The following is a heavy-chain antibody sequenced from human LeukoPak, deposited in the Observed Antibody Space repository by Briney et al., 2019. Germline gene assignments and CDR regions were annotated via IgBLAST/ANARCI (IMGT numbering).Heavy chain of an antibody. CDR1: GFTFSSYA. V-gene: IGHV3-23*01. J-gene: IGHJ1*01. D-gene: IGHD6-19*01. CDR3: AKVGFGRQWLVTLH. Sequence: PGRSLRLSCAASGFTFSSYAMSWVRQAPGKGLEWVSAISGSGGSTYYADSVKGRFTISRDNSKNTLYLQMNSLRAEDTAVYYCAKVGFGRQWLVTLHWGQGTLVTVSS. CDR2: ISGSGGST.